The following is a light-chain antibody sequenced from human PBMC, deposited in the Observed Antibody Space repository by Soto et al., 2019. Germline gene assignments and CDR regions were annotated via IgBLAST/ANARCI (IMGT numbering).Light chain of an antibody. CDR1: QSIGSW. Sequence: DIQMTQSPSTLSASVGDRVTITCRASQSIGSWLAWYQQISGRAPNLLIYDASSLQSGVPSRFSGSGSGTEFTLTISSLQPDDFATYYCQQYNTYSWTFGQGAKVAIK. V-gene: IGKV1-5*01. J-gene: IGKJ1*01. CDR3: QQYNTYSWT. CDR2: DAS.